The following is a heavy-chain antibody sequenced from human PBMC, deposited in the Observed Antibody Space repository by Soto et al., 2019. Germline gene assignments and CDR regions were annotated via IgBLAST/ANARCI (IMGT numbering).Heavy chain of an antibody. V-gene: IGHV3-13*01. CDR1: GFTFSSYD. J-gene: IGHJ4*02. CDR3: ARRKSGAGVVDY. Sequence: EVQLVESGGGLVRPGGSLRLSCAASGFTFSSYDMQWLRQSAGKGLEWVSGIDTAGDTYYPGSVKGRFIISRENAKNSLYLQMKSLGAGDTAVYYCARRKSGAGVVDYWGQGTLVTVSS. CDR2: IDTAGDT.